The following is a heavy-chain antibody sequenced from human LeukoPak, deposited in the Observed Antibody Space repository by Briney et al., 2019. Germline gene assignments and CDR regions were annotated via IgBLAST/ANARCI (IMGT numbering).Heavy chain of an antibody. J-gene: IGHJ3*02. Sequence: PSETLSLTCTVSGGSISSYYWSWIRQPPGKGLEWIGYIYYSGSTNYNPSLKSRVTISVDTSKNQFSLKLSSVTAADTAVYYCARAKPQDAFDIWGQGTMVTVSS. CDR1: GGSISSYY. V-gene: IGHV4-59*12. CDR2: IYYSGST. CDR3: ARAKPQDAFDI.